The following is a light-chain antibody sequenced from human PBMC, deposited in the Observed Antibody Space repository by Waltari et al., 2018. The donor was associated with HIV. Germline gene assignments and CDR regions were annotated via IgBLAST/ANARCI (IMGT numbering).Light chain of an antibody. CDR3: QQRSNWLFT. CDR2: DAS. V-gene: IGKV3-11*01. CDR1: QSVSSY. Sequence: EIVLTQSPATLSLSPGERATLFCRASQSVSSYLAWYQQKPGQAPRLLIYDASNRATGIPARFSGSGSGTDFTLTISSLEPEDFEVYYCQQRSNWLFTFGPGTKVDIK. J-gene: IGKJ3*01.